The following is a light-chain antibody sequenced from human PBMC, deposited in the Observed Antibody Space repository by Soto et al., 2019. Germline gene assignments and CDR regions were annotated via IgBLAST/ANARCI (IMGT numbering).Light chain of an antibody. CDR2: EVR. CDR3: SSYSRSINYV. Sequence: QSALTQPASVSGSPGQSITIACTGTNRDVGSYNLVSWYQQRPGEAPKLIISEVRNRPSGISYRFTGSKSGNTASLTISGLQAEDEAEYFCSSYSRSINYVFGTGTKV. V-gene: IGLV2-14*01. J-gene: IGLJ1*01. CDR1: NRDVGSYNL.